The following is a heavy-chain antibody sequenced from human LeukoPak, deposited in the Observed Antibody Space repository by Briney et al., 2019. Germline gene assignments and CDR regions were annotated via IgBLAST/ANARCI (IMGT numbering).Heavy chain of an antibody. CDR1: GFTFRTYW. J-gene: IGHJ4*02. D-gene: IGHD5-12*01. CDR2: ISGSGGST. Sequence: GGSLRLSCAASGFTFRTYWIHWVRQAPGKGLEWVSAISGSGGSTYYADSVKGRFTISRDNSKNTLYLQMNSLRAEDTAVYYCAKGDIVATRWGQGTLVTVSS. CDR3: AKGDIVATR. V-gene: IGHV3-23*01.